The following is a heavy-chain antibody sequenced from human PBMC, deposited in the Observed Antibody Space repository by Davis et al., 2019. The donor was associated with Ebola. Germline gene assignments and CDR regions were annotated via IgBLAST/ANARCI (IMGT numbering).Heavy chain of an antibody. D-gene: IGHD1-26*01. CDR2: INHSGST. J-gene: IGHJ5*02. V-gene: IGHV4-34*01. CDR3: AGVERGSWFDP. CDR1: GGSFSGYY. Sequence: MPSETLSLTCAVYGGSFSGYYWSWIRQPPGKGLEWIGEINHSGSTNYNPSLKSRVTISVDTSKNQFSLKLSSVTAADTAVYYCAGVERGSWFDPWGQGTLVTVSS.